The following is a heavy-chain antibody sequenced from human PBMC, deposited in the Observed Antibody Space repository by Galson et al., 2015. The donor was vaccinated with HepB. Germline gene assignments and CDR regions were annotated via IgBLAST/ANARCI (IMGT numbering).Heavy chain of an antibody. J-gene: IGHJ6*02. CDR3: AGNSERPRLGSYYYGMDV. V-gene: IGHV3-30-3*01. CDR1: GFTFSSYA. D-gene: IGHD5-18*01. Sequence: SLRLSCAASGFTFSSYAMHWVRQAPGKGLEWVAVISYDGSNKYYADSVKGRFTISRDNSKNTLYLQMNSLKASDTAMYYCAGNSERPRLGSYYYGMDVWGQGTTVTVSS. CDR2: ISYDGSNK.